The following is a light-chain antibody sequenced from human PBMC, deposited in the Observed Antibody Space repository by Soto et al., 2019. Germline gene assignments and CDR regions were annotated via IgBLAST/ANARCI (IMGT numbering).Light chain of an antibody. CDR3: SSYAGSNNPYV. V-gene: IGLV2-8*01. Sequence: QSVLTQPPSASGSPGQSVTISCTGTSGDIGGYDYVSWYQQHPGKAPKLMIYEVTKRPLGVPDRSSGSKSGNTASLTVSGLQAEDEADYYCSSYAGSNNPYVFGTGTKLTVL. J-gene: IGLJ1*01. CDR2: EVT. CDR1: SGDIGGYDY.